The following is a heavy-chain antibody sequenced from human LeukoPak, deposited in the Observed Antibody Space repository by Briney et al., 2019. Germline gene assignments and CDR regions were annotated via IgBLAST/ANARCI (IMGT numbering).Heavy chain of an antibody. V-gene: IGHV1-2*02. CDR3: ARGGYSSSLYDY. J-gene: IGHJ4*02. Sequence: GASVKVSCRASGYILIDYYMHWVRQAPGQGLEWMGWIDPNRGDTNFSQKFRGRFTMTRDTSLNTAYMELSRLTSDDTAVYFCARGGYSSSLYDYWGQGTLVTVSS. D-gene: IGHD6-13*01. CDR1: GYILIDYY. CDR2: IDPNRGDT.